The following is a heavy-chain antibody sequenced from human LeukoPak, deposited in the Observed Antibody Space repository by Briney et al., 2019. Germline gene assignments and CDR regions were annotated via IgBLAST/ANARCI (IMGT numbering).Heavy chain of an antibody. D-gene: IGHD6-19*01. Sequence: PGGSLRLSCSMSGFTLSHYAMSWVRQAPGKGLEWVSTIGGGGGSTDYTDSVKGRFTISRDNSKNTLYLQMSSLGAEDTAVYYCAKVYSAWYSDYWGQGTLVTVSS. CDR2: IGGGGGST. CDR1: GFTLSHYA. J-gene: IGHJ4*02. CDR3: AKVYSAWYSDY. V-gene: IGHV3-23*01.